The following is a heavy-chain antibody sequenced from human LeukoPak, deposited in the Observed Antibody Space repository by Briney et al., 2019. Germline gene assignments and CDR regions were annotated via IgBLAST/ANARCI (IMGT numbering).Heavy chain of an antibody. Sequence: SETLSLTCTVSGGSISSSSYYWGWIRQPPGKGLEWTGSIYYSGSTYYNPSLKSRVTISVDTSKNQFSLKLSSVTAADTAVYYCARLAPSSVGYWGQGTLVTVSS. V-gene: IGHV4-39*07. CDR1: GGSISSSSYY. J-gene: IGHJ4*02. CDR2: IYYSGST. D-gene: IGHD3-10*01. CDR3: ARLAPSSVGY.